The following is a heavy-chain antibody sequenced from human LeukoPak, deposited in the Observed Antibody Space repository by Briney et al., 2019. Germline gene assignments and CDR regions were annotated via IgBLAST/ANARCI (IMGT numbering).Heavy chain of an antibody. Sequence: SQTLSLTCTVSGGSISSGSYYWSWIRQPAGKGLEWIGRIYTSGSTNYNPSLKSRVTISVDTSKNQFSLKLSSVTAADTAVYYCAREVVVVPAAPGYMDVWGKGTTVTVSS. CDR2: IYTSGST. CDR1: GGSISSGSYY. D-gene: IGHD2-2*01. V-gene: IGHV4-61*02. J-gene: IGHJ6*03. CDR3: AREVVVVPAAPGYMDV.